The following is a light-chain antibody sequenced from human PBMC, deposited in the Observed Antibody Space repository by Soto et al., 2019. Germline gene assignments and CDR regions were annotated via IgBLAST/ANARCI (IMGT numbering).Light chain of an antibody. CDR3: HQYGGSPQT. CDR1: QSVSNY. CDR2: GAS. V-gene: IGKV3-20*01. J-gene: IGKJ1*01. Sequence: EIVLTQSPGTLSLSPGERATLSCRASQSVSNYLAWYQRKPGQAPRLLIYGASSRATGIPDRFSGSGSGTDFTLTIRRLDSEDLAVYLCHQYGGSPQTFGQGTKVEIK.